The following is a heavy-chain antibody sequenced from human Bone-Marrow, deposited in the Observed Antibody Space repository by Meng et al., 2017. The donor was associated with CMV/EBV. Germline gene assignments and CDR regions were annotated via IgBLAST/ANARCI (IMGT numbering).Heavy chain of an antibody. CDR1: GGSISSSSYY. CDR3: ASVPGYCSSTSCLNWFDP. Sequence: SETLSLTCTVSGGSISSSSYYWGWIRQPPGKGLEWIGSIYYSGSTYYNPSLKSRVTISVDTSKNQFSLKLSSVTAADTAVYYCASVPGYCSSTSCLNWFDPWGQGTLVTGSS. V-gene: IGHV4-39*07. CDR2: IYYSGST. D-gene: IGHD2-2*01. J-gene: IGHJ5*02.